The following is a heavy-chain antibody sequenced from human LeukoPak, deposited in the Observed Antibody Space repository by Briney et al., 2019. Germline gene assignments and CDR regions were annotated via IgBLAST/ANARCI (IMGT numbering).Heavy chain of an antibody. CDR3: ARDRDELIAGYGDCVFDY. D-gene: IGHD4-17*01. J-gene: IGHJ4*02. CDR2: MNPNSGNT. CDR1: GYTFTSYD. V-gene: IGHV1-8*01. Sequence: ASVKVSCKASGYTFTSYDINWVRQATGQGLEWMGWMNPNSGNTGYAQKFQGRVTMTRNTSISTAYMELSSLRSEDTAVYYCARDRDELIAGYGDCVFDYWGQGILVTVSS.